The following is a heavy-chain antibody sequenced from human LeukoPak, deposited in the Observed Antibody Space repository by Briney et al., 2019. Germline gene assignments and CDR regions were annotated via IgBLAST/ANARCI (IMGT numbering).Heavy chain of an antibody. J-gene: IGHJ2*01. V-gene: IGHV3-74*01. CDR2: INNDESRT. CDR3: ARKGWYSDL. Sequence: GGSLRLSCAASGFTFSSYWMHWVRQVPGMGLVWVSRINNDESRTNYADSVKGRFTISRDNAKNSHYLQMNSLRAEDTAVYYCARKGWYSDLWGRGTLVSVSS. CDR1: GFTFSSYW.